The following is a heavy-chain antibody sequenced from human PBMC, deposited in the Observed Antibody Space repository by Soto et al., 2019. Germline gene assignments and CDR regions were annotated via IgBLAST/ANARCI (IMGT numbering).Heavy chain of an antibody. Sequence: GASLKISCKGSGYRFTTNWIGWVRQMPGKGLEWMGVIYPGDSDTRYSPSFQGQVAISADKSINTAYLQWSSLKASDTAMYYCARHSGVAEDGTDWGQGTLVTVSS. CDR2: IYPGDSDT. D-gene: IGHD6-13*01. J-gene: IGHJ1*01. CDR1: GYRFTTNW. CDR3: ARHSGVAEDGTD. V-gene: IGHV5-51*01.